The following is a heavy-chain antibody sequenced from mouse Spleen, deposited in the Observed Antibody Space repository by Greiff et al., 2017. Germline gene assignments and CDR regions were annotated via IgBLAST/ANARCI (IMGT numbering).Heavy chain of an antibody. CDR2: ISNLAYSI. J-gene: IGHJ4*01. Sequence: EVKVVESGGGLVQPGGSLKLSCEASGFTFSDYGMAWVRQAPRKGPEWVALISNLAYSIYYSDTVTGRFTISRENAKNTLYLEMSSLRSEDTAMYYCARQGRAMDYWGQGTSVTVSS. CDR3: ARQGRAMDY. V-gene: IGHV5-15*01. CDR1: GFTFSDYG.